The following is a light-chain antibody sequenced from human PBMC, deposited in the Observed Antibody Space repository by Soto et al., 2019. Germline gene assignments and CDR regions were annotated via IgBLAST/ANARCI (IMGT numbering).Light chain of an antibody. V-gene: IGLV4-60*02. CDR3: ETWDFNTRV. Sequence: QSVLTQSSSASASLGSSVKLTCTLSSGHSSYIIAWHQQQPGKAPRYLMKLEGSGNYNKGSGVPDRFSGSSSGADRYLTISNPQFEDEADYYCETWDFNTRVFGGGTKLTVL. CDR1: SGHSSYI. J-gene: IGLJ3*02. CDR2: LEGSGNY.